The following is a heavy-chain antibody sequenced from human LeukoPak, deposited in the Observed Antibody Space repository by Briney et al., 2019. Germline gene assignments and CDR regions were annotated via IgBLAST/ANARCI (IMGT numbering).Heavy chain of an antibody. J-gene: IGHJ5*02. CDR3: ARDTQKVRRRFDP. CDR2: IYYSGST. Sequence: SETLSLTCSVSGVSITGDEDFWTWIRQPPGKGLEWIGYIYYSGSTYYNPSLKSRVTISVDTSKNQFSLKLSSVTAADTAVYYCARDTQKVRRRFDPWGQGTLVTVSS. CDR1: GVSITGDEDF. V-gene: IGHV4-30-4*01. D-gene: IGHD3-10*01.